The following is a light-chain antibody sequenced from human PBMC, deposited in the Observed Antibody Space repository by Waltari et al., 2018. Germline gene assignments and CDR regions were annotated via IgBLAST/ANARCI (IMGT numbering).Light chain of an antibody. J-gene: IGKJ1*01. CDR1: QSISRW. CDR3: QQYVTSLMWP. V-gene: IGKV1-5*03. Sequence: IQMTQSPSTLSASVGDRVTITCRASQSISRWLAWYQQKPGKAPKLLIYKASTLQSGVPSRFSGSGSGTEFSLTINSLQSDDFATYYCQQYVTSLMWPFGQGTRVEIK. CDR2: KAS.